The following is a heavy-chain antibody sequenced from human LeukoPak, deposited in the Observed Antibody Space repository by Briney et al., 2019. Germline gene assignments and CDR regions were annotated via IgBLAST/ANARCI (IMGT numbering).Heavy chain of an antibody. CDR1: GFTFNTYG. CDR3: ARGASVVAGNDNAFDI. D-gene: IGHD6-19*01. Sequence: GGSLKLSCAASGFTFNTYGLHWVRQAPGKGLEWVAFIRYNGNDNYYTDSVKGRFTISRDNARNSLYLQMNSLRAEDTAVYYCARGASVVAGNDNAFDIWGQGTMVTVSS. V-gene: IGHV3-30*02. CDR2: IRYNGNDN. J-gene: IGHJ3*02.